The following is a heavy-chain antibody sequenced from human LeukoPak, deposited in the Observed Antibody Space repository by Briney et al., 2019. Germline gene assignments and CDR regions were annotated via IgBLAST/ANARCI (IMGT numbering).Heavy chain of an antibody. CDR2: IYYSGST. CDR1: GGSISSGDYY. V-gene: IGHV4-30-4*01. D-gene: IGHD2-8*01. CDR3: AREVCLPANGVCYLDY. Sequence: SETLSLTCTVSGGSISSGDYYWSWIRQPPGKGLEWIGYIYYSGSTYYNPSLKSRVTISVDTSKNQFSLKLSSVTAADTAVYYCAREVCLPANGVCYLDYWGQGTLVTVSS. J-gene: IGHJ4*02.